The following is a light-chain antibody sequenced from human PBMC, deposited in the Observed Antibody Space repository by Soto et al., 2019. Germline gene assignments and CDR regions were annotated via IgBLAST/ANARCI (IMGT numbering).Light chain of an antibody. CDR1: ETLSSSY. CDR3: QQYGSALPLT. CDR2: GAS. V-gene: IGKV3-20*01. Sequence: IVLTQSPGTLALSPGEGATLSSRASETLSSSYLHWYQQKPGQAPRPIIFGASNRATGIPDRFSGSASGTEFTLTIRRLEPEDCAVYYCQQYGSALPLTFGGGTRVEPK. J-gene: IGKJ4*01.